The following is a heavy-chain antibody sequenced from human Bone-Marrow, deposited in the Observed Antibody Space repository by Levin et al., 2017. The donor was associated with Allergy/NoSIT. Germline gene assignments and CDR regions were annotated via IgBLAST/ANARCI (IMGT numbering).Heavy chain of an antibody. CDR1: DDSFNSGDYY. CDR2: IFYTGSA. D-gene: IGHD7-27*01. J-gene: IGHJ4*02. Sequence: NASETLSLTCTVSDDSFNSGDYYWSWIRQLPGKGLEWLGYIFYTGSASYNPSLKSRISMSIDTSKNHFSLRLTSVTAADTAVYYCARGPKWGSVEYFDYWGQGALVTVSS. CDR3: ARGPKWGSVEYFDY. V-gene: IGHV4-31*03.